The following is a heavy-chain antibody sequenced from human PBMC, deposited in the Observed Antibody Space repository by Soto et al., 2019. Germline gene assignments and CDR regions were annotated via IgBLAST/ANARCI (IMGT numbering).Heavy chain of an antibody. Sequence: ASVKVSCKASGYTFTSYGISWVRQAPGQGLEWMGWISAYNGNTNYAQKLQGRVTMTTDTSTSTAYMELGSLRSDDTAVYYCARVREGVAASDYYYYYMDVWGKGTTVTVSS. J-gene: IGHJ6*03. CDR2: ISAYNGNT. V-gene: IGHV1-18*01. CDR3: ARVREGVAASDYYYYYMDV. D-gene: IGHD2-15*01. CDR1: GYTFTSYG.